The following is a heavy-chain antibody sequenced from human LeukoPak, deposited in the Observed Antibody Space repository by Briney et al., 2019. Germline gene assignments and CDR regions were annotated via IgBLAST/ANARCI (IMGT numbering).Heavy chain of an antibody. CDR1: GGSISSYY. CDR3: ASGSGPGMWTPFRFDY. V-gene: IGHV4-59*01. Sequence: PSETLSLTCTFSGGSISSYYWLWIRQPPGRGREGMGDIYYSGSTNYNPTLKSRVTISVDTSKNQFSLKLSSVTAADTAVYYCASGSGPGMWTPFRFDYWGQGTLVTVSS. CDR2: IYYSGST. J-gene: IGHJ4*02. D-gene: IGHD2-15*01.